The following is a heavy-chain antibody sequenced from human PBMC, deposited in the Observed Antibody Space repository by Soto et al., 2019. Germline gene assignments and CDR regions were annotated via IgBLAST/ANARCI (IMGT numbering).Heavy chain of an antibody. D-gene: IGHD2-15*01. CDR3: ARGYCSGGQCYSQQDY. CDR2: IKEDGTEK. J-gene: IGHJ4*02. Sequence: EVQLVESGGGLVQPGGSLRLSCAASGFTFSTYWMTWVRQSPGKGLEWVANIKEDGTEKYYVESVKGRFTISIDNAKNSLYLQMNRLRAENTALYYCARGYCSGGQCYSQQDYWGQGTLVTVSS. CDR1: GFTFSTYW. V-gene: IGHV3-7*04.